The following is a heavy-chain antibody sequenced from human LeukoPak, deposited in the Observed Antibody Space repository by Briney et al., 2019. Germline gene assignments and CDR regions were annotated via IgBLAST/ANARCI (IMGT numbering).Heavy chain of an antibody. CDR1: GFTFSSYG. CDR2: ISYDGSNK. V-gene: IGHV3-30*18. Sequence: GGSLRISCAASGFTFSSYGMHWVRQAPGKGLEWLAVISYDGSNKYYAESVKGRFTISRDNSKNTLYLQMNSLRAEDTAVYYCAKVESPGYCSGASCLIDYWGQGTLVTVSS. J-gene: IGHJ4*02. D-gene: IGHD2-15*01. CDR3: AKVESPGYCSGASCLIDY.